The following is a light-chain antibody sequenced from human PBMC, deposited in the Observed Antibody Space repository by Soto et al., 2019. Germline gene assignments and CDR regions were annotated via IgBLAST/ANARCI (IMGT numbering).Light chain of an antibody. V-gene: IGKV3-15*01. J-gene: IGKJ5*01. CDR2: GIS. CDR3: QQYSKWPIT. CDR1: QSVNSN. Sequence: EMVMTQSPAILSVCPGEGGNLXCRASQSVNSNYPAWYQQDPGQPPRLLSYGISTRAHGSPARFSGSGSVTEFSRTISSLQSEDFAVYYGQQYSKWPITFGQGTRLEIK.